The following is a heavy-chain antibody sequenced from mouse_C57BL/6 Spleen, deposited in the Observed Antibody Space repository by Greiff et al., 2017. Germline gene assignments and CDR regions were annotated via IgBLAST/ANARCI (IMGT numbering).Heavy chain of an antibody. CDR3: ARGGTGTRDFAY. J-gene: IGHJ3*01. D-gene: IGHD4-1*01. Sequence: QVQLKQPGAELVKPGASVKMSCKASGYTFTSYWITWVKQRPGQGLEWIGDIYPGSGSTNYNEKFKSKATLTVDTSSSTAYMQLSSLTSEDSAVYYCARGGTGTRDFAYWGQGTLVTVSA. V-gene: IGHV1-55*01. CDR2: IYPGSGST. CDR1: GYTFTSYW.